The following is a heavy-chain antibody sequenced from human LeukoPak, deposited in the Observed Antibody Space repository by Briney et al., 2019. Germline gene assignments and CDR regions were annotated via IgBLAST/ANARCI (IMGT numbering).Heavy chain of an antibody. D-gene: IGHD2-15*01. CDR1: GGSLKTYS. CDR3: ARDVGGYCSGGSCSVGY. V-gene: IGHV4-59*01. J-gene: IGHJ4*02. Sequence: PSETLFLTCTVSGGSLKTYSWNWIRRPSGKGLEWIGYIYDSGSTNYNPSLESRVTISVDTSKNQFSLKLTSVTAADTAVYYCARDVGGYCSGGSCSVGYWGQGTLVTVSS. CDR2: IYDSGST.